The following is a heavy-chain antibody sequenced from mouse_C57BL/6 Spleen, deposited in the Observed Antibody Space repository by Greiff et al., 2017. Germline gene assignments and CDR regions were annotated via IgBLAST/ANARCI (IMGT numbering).Heavy chain of an antibody. CDR2: IYPGSGST. J-gene: IGHJ2*01. V-gene: IGHV1-55*01. CDR1: GYTFTSYW. D-gene: IGHD2-1*01. Sequence: VQLQQSGAELVKPGASVKLSCKASGYTFTSYWITWVKQRPGQGLEWIGDIYPGSGSTNYNEKFKSKATLTVDKSSSTAYMQLSSLTSEDSAVYYWARGYGSYVDYWGQGTTLTVSS. CDR3: ARGYGSYVDY.